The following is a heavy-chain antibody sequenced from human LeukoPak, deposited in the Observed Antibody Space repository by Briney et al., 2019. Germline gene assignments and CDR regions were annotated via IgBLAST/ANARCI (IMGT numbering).Heavy chain of an antibody. Sequence: GGSLRLSCAVSVFSASIKYMSWVRQAPGKGLEWVSVIYSGGTTYYADSVKGRFTISRDNSKNTLYLQMNSLRAEDTAVYYCARDRVSTVHPIDYWGQGTLVTVSS. CDR2: IYSGGTT. J-gene: IGHJ4*02. D-gene: IGHD6-6*01. CDR1: VFSASIKY. CDR3: ARDRVSTVHPIDY. V-gene: IGHV3-66*01.